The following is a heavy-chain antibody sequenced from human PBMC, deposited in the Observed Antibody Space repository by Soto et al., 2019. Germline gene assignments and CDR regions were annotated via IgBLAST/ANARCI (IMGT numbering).Heavy chain of an antibody. CDR1: GFTFSTYI. CDR3: AKPAMITFGGVIVRPTTYYYYGMDV. J-gene: IGHJ6*02. CDR2: IFPNGRDK. D-gene: IGHD3-16*02. V-gene: IGHV3-30-3*02. Sequence: GGSLRLSCAASGFTFSTYIMHWVRQAPGKGLEWVAIIFPNGRDKDYADSVKGRFTISRDNSKNTLYLQMNSLRAEDTAVYYCAKPAMITFGGVIVRPTTYYYYGMDVWGQGTTVTVSS.